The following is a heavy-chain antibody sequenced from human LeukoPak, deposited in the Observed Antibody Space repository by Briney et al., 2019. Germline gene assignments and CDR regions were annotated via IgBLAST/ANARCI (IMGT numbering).Heavy chain of an antibody. Sequence: ASVKVSCKASGYTFTGYYMHWVRQAPGQGLEWMGWINPNSGGTNYAQKFQGWVTMTRDTSINTAYMELSRLRSDDTAVYYCASSLSIAAAAPFDYWGQGTLVTVSS. D-gene: IGHD6-13*01. CDR2: INPNSGGT. J-gene: IGHJ4*02. CDR3: ASSLSIAAAAPFDY. CDR1: GYTFTGYY. V-gene: IGHV1-2*04.